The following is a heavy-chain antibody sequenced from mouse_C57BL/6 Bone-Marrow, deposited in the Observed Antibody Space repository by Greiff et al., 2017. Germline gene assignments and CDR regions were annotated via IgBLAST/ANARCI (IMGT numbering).Heavy chain of an antibody. CDR3: ARCLLRGGTFFAY. Sequence: QVQLQQSGAELVRPGTSVKVSCKASGYAFTNYLIEWVKQRPGQGLEWIGVINPGSGGTNYNEKFKGKATLTADKSSSTAYMQLSSLTSEDSAVYFCARCLLRGGTFFAYWGQGTLVTVSA. D-gene: IGHD1-1*01. V-gene: IGHV1-54*01. J-gene: IGHJ3*01. CDR2: INPGSGGT. CDR1: GYAFTNYL.